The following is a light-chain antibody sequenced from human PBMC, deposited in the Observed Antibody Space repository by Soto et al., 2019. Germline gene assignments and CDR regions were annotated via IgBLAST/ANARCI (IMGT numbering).Light chain of an antibody. CDR3: CSYTTGSTLYV. V-gene: IGLV1-44*01. Sequence: QSVLTQPPSASGTPGQRVTISCSGSSSNIESNTVTWYQQLPGTAPKLVIYSNYDRPSGVPDRFSGSTSGTSASLVIRGLQSEDEADYYCCSYTTGSTLYVFGTGTKLTVL. J-gene: IGLJ1*01. CDR2: SNY. CDR1: SSNIESNT.